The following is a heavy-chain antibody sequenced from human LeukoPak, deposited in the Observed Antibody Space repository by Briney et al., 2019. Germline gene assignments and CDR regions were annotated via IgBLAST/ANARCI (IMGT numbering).Heavy chain of an antibody. CDR2: IYTSGST. D-gene: IGHD6-13*01. CDR1: GGSISSYY. V-gene: IGHV4-4*07. CDR3: ASRIAAAGTGYYFMDV. J-gene: IGHJ6*03. Sequence: SETLSLTCTVSGGSISSYYWSWIRQPAGKGLEWIGRIYTSGSTNYNPSLKSRVTMSVDTSKNQFSLKLSSVTAADTAVYYCASRIAAAGTGYYFMDVWGKGTTVTVSS.